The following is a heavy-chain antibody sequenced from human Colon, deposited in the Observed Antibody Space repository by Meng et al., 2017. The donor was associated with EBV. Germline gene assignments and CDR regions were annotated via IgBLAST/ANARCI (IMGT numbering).Heavy chain of an antibody. CDR3: ARVSGRSFDP. J-gene: IGHJ5*02. CDR2: IYYIGGT. Sequence: VELQGSGPGLLKPSETLSLTCTVSGDSVATGRYYWSWIRQPPGKGLEWIAYIYYIGGTNYNPPIKSRLTLLLDTSKNQFSLSLRSVTAADTAVYYCARVSGRSFDPWGQGTLVTVSS. CDR1: GDSVATGRYY. D-gene: IGHD3-10*01. V-gene: IGHV4-61*01.